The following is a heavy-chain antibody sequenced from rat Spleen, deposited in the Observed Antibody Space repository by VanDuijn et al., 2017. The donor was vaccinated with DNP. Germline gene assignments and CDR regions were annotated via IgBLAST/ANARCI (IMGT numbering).Heavy chain of an antibody. D-gene: IGHD3-1*01. CDR2: ISYEGSRT. CDR1: GFTFSDYA. J-gene: IGHJ1*01. CDR3: ARGSTSIYWYFDF. Sequence: EVQLVESGGGLVQPGRSLKLSCAASGFTFSDYAMAWVRQAPKKGLEWVATISYEGSRTYYRDSVKGRFTVSRDNAKSSLYLQMDSLRSEDTATYYCARGSTSIYWYFDFWGPGTMVTVSS. V-gene: IGHV5-17*01.